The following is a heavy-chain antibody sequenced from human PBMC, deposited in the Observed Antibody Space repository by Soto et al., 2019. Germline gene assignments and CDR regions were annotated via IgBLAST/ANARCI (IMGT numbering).Heavy chain of an antibody. CDR1: GFTFSRYW. J-gene: IGHJ4*02. CDR3: ARLGFVGEGDF. D-gene: IGHD3-16*01. Sequence: EVQLAESGGGLIQPGGSLRLSCATSGFTFSRYWIHWVRQAPGGGRVWVSRISGDGVHTDYAESVKGRFTVSRDIAKSTGYLQMNNLRAEDTAIYYCARLGFVGEGDFWGQGILVTVSS. CDR2: ISGDGVHT. V-gene: IGHV3-74*01.